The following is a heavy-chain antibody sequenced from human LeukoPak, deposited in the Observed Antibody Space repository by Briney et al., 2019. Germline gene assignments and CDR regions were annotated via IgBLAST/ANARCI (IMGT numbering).Heavy chain of an antibody. Sequence: RPGGSLRPSCAASGFTFSSYEMNWVRQAPGKGLEWVSYISSSGSTIYYADSVKGRFTISRDNAKNSLYLQMNSLRAEDTAVYYCATDGGPAYSSSWYLYWGQGSLVTVSS. V-gene: IGHV3-48*03. CDR1: GFTFSSYE. CDR2: ISSSGSTI. CDR3: ATDGGPAYSSSWYLY. D-gene: IGHD6-13*01. J-gene: IGHJ4*02.